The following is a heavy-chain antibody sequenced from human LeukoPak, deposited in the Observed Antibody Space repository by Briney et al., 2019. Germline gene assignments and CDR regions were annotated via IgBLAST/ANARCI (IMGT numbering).Heavy chain of an antibody. D-gene: IGHD6-19*01. V-gene: IGHV3-23*01. CDR2: ISGSGGST. J-gene: IGHJ4*02. CDR3: ADTGYSSGWSLDY. Sequence: GGSLRLSCAASGFTFSSYAMSWVRQAPGKGLEWVSVISGSGGSTYYADSVKGRFTISRDNAKNSLYLQMNSLRAEDTAVYYCADTGYSSGWSLDYWGQGTLVTVSS. CDR1: GFTFSSYA.